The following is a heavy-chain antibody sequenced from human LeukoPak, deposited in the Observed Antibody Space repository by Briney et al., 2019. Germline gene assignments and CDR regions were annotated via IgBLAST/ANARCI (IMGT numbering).Heavy chain of an antibody. D-gene: IGHD1-26*01. CDR2: IYHSGST. Sequence: SETLSLTCTVSGGSISSYYWSWIRQPPGKGLEWIGYIYHSGSTYYNPSLKSRVTISVDRSKNQFSLKLSSVTAADTAVYYCARGDGGSYCWYFDLWGRGTLVTVSS. CDR3: ARGDGGSYCWYFDL. J-gene: IGHJ2*01. V-gene: IGHV4-59*12. CDR1: GGSISSYY.